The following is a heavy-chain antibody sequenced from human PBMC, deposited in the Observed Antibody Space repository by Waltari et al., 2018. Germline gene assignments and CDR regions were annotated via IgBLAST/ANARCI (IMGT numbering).Heavy chain of an antibody. CDR2: ISSSSSYI. J-gene: IGHJ4*02. D-gene: IGHD3-16*01. CDR3: ARDYDYVWGSSHFDY. V-gene: IGHV3-21*01. Sequence: EVQLVESGGGLVKPGGSLRLSCAASGFPFSSYSMNWVRQAPGKGLEWVSSISSSSSYIYYADSVKGRFTISRDNAKNSLYLQMNSLRAEDTAVYYCARDYDYVWGSSHFDYWGQGTLVTVSS. CDR1: GFPFSSYS.